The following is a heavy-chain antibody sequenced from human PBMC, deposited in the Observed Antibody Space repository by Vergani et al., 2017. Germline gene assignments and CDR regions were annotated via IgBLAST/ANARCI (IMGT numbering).Heavy chain of an antibody. V-gene: IGHV4-34*01. Sequence: QVQLQQWGAGLLKPSETLSLTCAVYGGSFSGYSWSWLRQPPGKGLEWIGEINHSGSTNYNPSLKSRVTISVDTSKNQFSLKLSSVTAADTAVYYCAGAAAGTRSCFSTKNWFDPWGQGTLVTVSS. J-gene: IGHJ5*02. CDR2: INHSGST. D-gene: IGHD6-13*01. CDR3: AGAAAGTRSCFSTKNWFDP. CDR1: GGSFSGYS.